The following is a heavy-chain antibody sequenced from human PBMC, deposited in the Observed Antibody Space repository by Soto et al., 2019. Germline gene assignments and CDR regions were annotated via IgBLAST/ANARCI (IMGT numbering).Heavy chain of an antibody. D-gene: IGHD6-19*01. J-gene: IGHJ3*02. Sequence: LRLSCAASGFTFSIHGMNWVRQAPGKGLEWLSYISASSSTIYHADSVKGRFTISRDNAKNSLYLQMNSLGDEDTAVYYCARDRLSIAVGGVNDAFDIWGQGTTVTVSS. V-gene: IGHV3-48*02. CDR1: GFTFSIHG. CDR3: ARDRLSIAVGGVNDAFDI. CDR2: ISASSSTI.